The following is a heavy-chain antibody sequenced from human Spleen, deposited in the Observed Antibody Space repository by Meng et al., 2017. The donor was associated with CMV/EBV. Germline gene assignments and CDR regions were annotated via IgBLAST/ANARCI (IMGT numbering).Heavy chain of an antibody. CDR2: IYYSGST. J-gene: IGHJ5*02. D-gene: IGHD5-12*01. CDR3: ARGVATRKGTWFDP. Sequence: SGGSVSSGSYYWSWIRQPPGKGLEWIGYIYYSGSTNYNPSLKSRVTISVDTSKNQFSLKLSSVTAADTAVYYRARGVATRKGTWFDPWGQGTLVTVSS. V-gene: IGHV4-61*01. CDR1: GGSVSSGSYY.